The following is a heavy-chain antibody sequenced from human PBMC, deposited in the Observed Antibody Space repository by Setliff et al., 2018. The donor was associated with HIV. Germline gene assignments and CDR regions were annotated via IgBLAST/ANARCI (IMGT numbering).Heavy chain of an antibody. CDR2: IRRNAYGGTA. Sequence: GGSLRLSCASSGFIFRDHAISWVRQAPGKGLEWLGFIRRNAYGGTAEYAASLEGRFTLSRDDSKNIAYLQLRSLKTEDSAVYYCARAVVNSNFYYYMDVWGKGTTVTVSS. J-gene: IGHJ6*03. CDR1: GFIFRDHA. CDR3: ARAVVNSNFYYYMDV. D-gene: IGHD2-15*01. V-gene: IGHV3-49*04.